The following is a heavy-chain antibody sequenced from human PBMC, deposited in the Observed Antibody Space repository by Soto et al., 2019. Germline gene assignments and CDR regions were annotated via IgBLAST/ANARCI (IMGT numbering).Heavy chain of an antibody. CDR3: IGDSGWYGGRGDY. D-gene: IGHD6-19*01. CDR2: IIPILGIA. CDR1: GGTFSSYT. V-gene: IGHV1-69*02. J-gene: IGHJ4*02. Sequence: QVQLVQSGAEVKKPGSSVKVSCKASGGTFSSYTISWVRQAPGQGLEWMGRIIPILGIANYAQKFQGRVTITAHKSTSTAYMELSSLRSEDTAVYYCIGDSGWYGGRGDYWGQGTLVTVSS.